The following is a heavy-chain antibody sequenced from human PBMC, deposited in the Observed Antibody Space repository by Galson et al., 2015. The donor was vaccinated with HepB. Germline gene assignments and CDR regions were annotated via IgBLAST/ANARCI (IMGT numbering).Heavy chain of an antibody. Sequence: QSGAEVKKPGESLRISCKGSGYSFTSYWISWVRQMPGKGLEWMGRIDPSDSYTNYSPSFQGHVTISADKSISTAYLQWSSLKASDTAMYYCASNYYDSSGYYYPHLFDYWGQGTLVTVSS. V-gene: IGHV5-10-1*01. D-gene: IGHD3-22*01. CDR1: GYSFTSYW. J-gene: IGHJ4*02. CDR3: ASNYYDSSGYYYPHLFDY. CDR2: IDPSDSYT.